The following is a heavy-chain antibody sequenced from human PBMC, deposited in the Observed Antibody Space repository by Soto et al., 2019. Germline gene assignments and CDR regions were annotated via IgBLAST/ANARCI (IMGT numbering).Heavy chain of an antibody. D-gene: IGHD3-22*01. CDR1: GFTFSSYG. V-gene: IGHV3-21*01. CDR2: ISSSSSYI. Sequence: RGSLRLSCAASGFTFSSYGMHWVRQAPGKGLEWVSSISSSSSYIYYADSVKGRFTISRDNAKNSLYLQMNSLRAEDTAVYYCARDRSDYDSSGYYYYYYGMDVWGQGTTVTVSS. J-gene: IGHJ6*02. CDR3: ARDRSDYDSSGYYYYYYGMDV.